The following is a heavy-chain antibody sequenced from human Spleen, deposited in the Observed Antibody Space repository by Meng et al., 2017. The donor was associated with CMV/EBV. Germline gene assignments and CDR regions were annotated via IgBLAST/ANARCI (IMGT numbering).Heavy chain of an antibody. Sequence: GESLKISCTASGFTFGDYAMSWVRQAPGKGLEWVGRIKNKADGGTTDYAAPVKGRFTISRDDSKTTLYLQMTILKTEDTAVYYCATDWGGYWGQGTLVTVSS. D-gene: IGHD3-16*01. CDR3: ATDWGGY. J-gene: IGHJ4*02. V-gene: IGHV3-15*01. CDR2: IKNKADGGTT. CDR1: GFTFGDYA.